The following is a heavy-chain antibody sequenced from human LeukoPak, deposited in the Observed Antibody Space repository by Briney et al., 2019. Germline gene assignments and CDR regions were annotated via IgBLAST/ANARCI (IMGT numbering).Heavy chain of an antibody. D-gene: IGHD1/OR15-1a*01. V-gene: IGHV3-74*01. CDR3: STVEHF. CDR1: GLALSGYW. Sequence: GGSLRLSCSASGLALSGYWMHWVRQIPGKGLVWVSRIDSDGSGTSYADSVKGRFTISRDDVKNMLYLQMNSLRVEDTGLYYCSTVEHFWGQGTLVTVSS. CDR2: IDSDGSGT. J-gene: IGHJ4*02.